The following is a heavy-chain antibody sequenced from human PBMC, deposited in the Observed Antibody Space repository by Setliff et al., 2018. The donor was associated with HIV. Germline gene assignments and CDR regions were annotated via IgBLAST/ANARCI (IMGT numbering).Heavy chain of an antibody. J-gene: IGHJ4*02. CDR2: TNEDGSEQ. CDR1: RFTFSSYW. V-gene: IGHV3-7*01. D-gene: IGHD1-1*01. Sequence: PGGSLRLSCAASRFTFSSYWMGWVRQAPGKGLEWVANTNEDGSEQYYVDSVKGRFTISRDNAKNTLYLQVNSLRPEDTAVYYCASARIPTGGTSTSFDYWGQGTLVTVSS. CDR3: ASARIPTGGTSTSFDY.